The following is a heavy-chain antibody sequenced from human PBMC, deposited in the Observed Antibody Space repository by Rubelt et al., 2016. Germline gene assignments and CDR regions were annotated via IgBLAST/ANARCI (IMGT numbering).Heavy chain of an antibody. CDR3: GRSSIAARHFDY. J-gene: IGHJ4*02. D-gene: IGHD6-6*01. Sequence: GGSLRLSCAASGFSFSSSWMTWVRQAPGKGLEWVANIKQDGTEKYYVDSVKGRFTISRDNAKNSLFLQMNSLRVEDTAVYYCGRSSIAARHFDYWDQGTLVTVSS. V-gene: IGHV3-7*04. CDR1: GFSFSSSW. CDR2: IKQDGTEK.